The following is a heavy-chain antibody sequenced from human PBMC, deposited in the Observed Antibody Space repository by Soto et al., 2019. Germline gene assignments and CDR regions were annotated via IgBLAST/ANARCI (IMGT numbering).Heavy chain of an antibody. D-gene: IGHD6-6*01. V-gene: IGHV2-5*01. CDR1: GFSLNRSGVG. CDR3: AHRRFAKYSSLPADFDY. J-gene: IGHJ4*02. CDR2: NYWNDEM. Sequence: QITLKESGPTLVKPTQTLTLTCTFSGFSLNRSGVGVGWIRQPPGKALEWLALNYWNDEMHYSPSLKSRLTITEDASKHQVVLTVTNMDPVDTATYYCAHRRFAKYSSLPADFDYWGQGILVTVSS.